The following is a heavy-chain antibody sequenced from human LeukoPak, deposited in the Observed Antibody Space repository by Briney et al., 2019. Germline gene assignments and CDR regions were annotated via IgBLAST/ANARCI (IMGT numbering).Heavy chain of an antibody. CDR2: IYPNGIT. CDR3: ARRAYYDSSGYHPTSGYFDL. Sequence: PSETLSFTCTVSGGSVFSYYWNWIRQSPGKGLEWLGYIYPNGITNYSPSLGSRGTISIATSKNQISLGLTSVTAADTAIYYCARRAYYDSSGYHPTSGYFDLWGRGTLVTVSS. J-gene: IGHJ2*01. V-gene: IGHV4-4*08. CDR1: GGSVFSYY. D-gene: IGHD3-22*01.